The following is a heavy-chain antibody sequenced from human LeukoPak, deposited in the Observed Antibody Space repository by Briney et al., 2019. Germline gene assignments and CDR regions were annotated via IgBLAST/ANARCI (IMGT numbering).Heavy chain of an antibody. Sequence: GGSLRLSCATSGFNFDRYTIHWVRQAPGKGLEWVSLAGWAGGTTFYSDSVRGRFTISRDSGRKSVYLQMNSLKTDDTAFYFCAKELDTMFFDYWGQGALVTVSS. CDR1: GFNFDRYT. CDR3: AKELDTMFFDY. J-gene: IGHJ4*02. V-gene: IGHV3-43*01. D-gene: IGHD3-10*02. CDR2: AGWAGGTT.